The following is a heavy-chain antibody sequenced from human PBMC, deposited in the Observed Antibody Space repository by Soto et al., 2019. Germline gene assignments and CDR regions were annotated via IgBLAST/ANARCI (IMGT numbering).Heavy chain of an antibody. CDR3: ARLGRYYQAFDS. D-gene: IGHD3-22*01. J-gene: IGHJ4*02. V-gene: IGHV4-4*02. Sequence: SETLSLTCTLSNASISSRKWWTWVRQTPGKGLEWIGEIYHSGSINHNPSLKSRVTMSVDKSNNQFSLKMTSVTAADTAVYYCARLGRYYQAFDSWGQGTLVTVSS. CDR1: NASISSRKW. CDR2: IYHSGSI.